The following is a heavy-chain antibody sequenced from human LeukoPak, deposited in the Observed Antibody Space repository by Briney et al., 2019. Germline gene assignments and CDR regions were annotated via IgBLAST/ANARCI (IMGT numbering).Heavy chain of an antibody. V-gene: IGHV4-39*01. CDR3: ARGDYYGSGSDYWYFDL. CDR1: GGSISSSSYY. J-gene: IGHJ2*01. Sequence: SETLSLTCTVSGGSISSSSYYWGWIRQPPGKGLEWIGSIYYSGSTYYNPSLKSRVTISVDTSKNQFSLKLSSVTAADTAVYYCARGDYYGSGSDYWYFDLWGRGTLVTVSS. CDR2: IYYSGST. D-gene: IGHD3-10*01.